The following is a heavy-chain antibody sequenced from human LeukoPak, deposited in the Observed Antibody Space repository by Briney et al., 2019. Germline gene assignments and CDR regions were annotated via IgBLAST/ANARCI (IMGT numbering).Heavy chain of an antibody. Sequence: ASVKVSCKVSGYTLTELSMRWVRQAPGKGLEWMGGFDPEDGETIYAQKFQGRVAMTEDTSTDTAYMELSSLRSEDTAVYYCATNHPYGGGDCYFDYGGRGTLVTVSS. D-gene: IGHD2-21*02. CDR1: GYTLTELS. J-gene: IGHJ4*02. CDR2: FDPEDGET. CDR3: ATNHPYGGGDCYFDY. V-gene: IGHV1-24*01.